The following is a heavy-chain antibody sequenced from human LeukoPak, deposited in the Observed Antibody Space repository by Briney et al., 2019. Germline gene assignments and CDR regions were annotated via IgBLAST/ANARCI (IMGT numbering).Heavy chain of an antibody. D-gene: IGHD2-21*02. V-gene: IGHV3-7*01. J-gene: IGHJ4*02. Sequence: SGGSLRLSCTASGFTFSSHWMTWVRQAPGKGLEWVANTNEAGSGQNYVGSVKGRFTVSRDNAKNSLYLQMNSLRAEDTAVYYCARDFYGDCSFDYWGQGTLVTVSS. CDR3: ARDFYGDCSFDY. CDR2: TNEAGSGQ. CDR1: GFTFSSHW.